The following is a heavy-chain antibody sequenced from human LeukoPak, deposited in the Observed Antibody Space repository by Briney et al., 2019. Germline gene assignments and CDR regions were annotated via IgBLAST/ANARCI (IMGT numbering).Heavy chain of an antibody. D-gene: IGHD1-26*01. CDR2: ISGSGGGT. J-gene: IGHJ4*02. CDR3: AKDLGRYRSNYFDY. CDR1: GFTVSSNY. V-gene: IGHV3-23*01. Sequence: QSGGSLRLSCAASGFTVSSNYLTWVRQAPEKGLEWVATISGSGGGTYYADSVKGRFTISRDDSKNTLYLQMNSLRAEDTAVYYCAKDLGRYRSNYFDYWGQGTLVTVSS.